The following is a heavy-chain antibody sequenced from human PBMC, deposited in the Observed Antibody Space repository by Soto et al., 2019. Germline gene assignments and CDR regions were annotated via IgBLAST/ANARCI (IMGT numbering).Heavy chain of an antibody. CDR3: ARTPRDSSGWYFGMDV. V-gene: IGHV3-48*02. J-gene: IGHJ6*02. Sequence: GGSLRFSCAASGFTFSSYSMNWVRQAPGKGLEWVSYISSSSSTIYYADSVKGRFTISRDNAKNSLYLQMNSLRDEDTAVYYCARTPRDSSGWYFGMDVWGQGTTVTVSS. CDR1: GFTFSSYS. D-gene: IGHD6-19*01. CDR2: ISSSSSTI.